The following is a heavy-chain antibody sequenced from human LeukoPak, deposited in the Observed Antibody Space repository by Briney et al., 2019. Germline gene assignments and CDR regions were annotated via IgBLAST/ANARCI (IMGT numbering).Heavy chain of an antibody. Sequence: GGSLRLSCAASGFTVSSNYMNWVRQAPGKGLEWVSLIYSDGSTYYADSVKGRFTISRDNSKNTLYLQMNSLRAEDTAVYYCAKGAVPAATAYYFDYWGQGTLVTVSS. J-gene: IGHJ4*02. D-gene: IGHD2-2*01. CDR1: GFTVSSNY. CDR3: AKGAVPAATAYYFDY. V-gene: IGHV3-53*01. CDR2: IYSDGST.